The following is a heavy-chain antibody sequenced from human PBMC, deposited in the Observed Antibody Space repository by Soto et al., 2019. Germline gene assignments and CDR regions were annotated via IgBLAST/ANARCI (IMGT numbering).Heavy chain of an antibody. Sequence: EEQLLESGGDLVQPGGSLRLSCAASGFTFSGYVMNWVRQAPGKGLEWVSAIYNSGDRTYYADSVKGRFTISRDNSKNTLYLQMNSLRAEDTAVYYCAEDEWAVWGQGTLVTVSS. D-gene: IGHD2-8*01. J-gene: IGHJ4*02. CDR3: AEDEWAV. V-gene: IGHV3-23*01. CDR1: GFTFSGYV. CDR2: IYNSGDRT.